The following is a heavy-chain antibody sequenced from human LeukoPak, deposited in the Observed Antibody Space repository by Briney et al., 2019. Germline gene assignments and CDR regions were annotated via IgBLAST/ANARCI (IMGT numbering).Heavy chain of an antibody. Sequence: PSETLSLTCTVSGGSISSSSYYWAWIPEPPGKGLEGMGSIYYSGSTYYNPSLKSRVAISVDTSKNQFSLKLSSVTAADTAVYYCATVDTAMVLGAFDIWGQGTMVTVSS. CDR2: IYYSGST. J-gene: IGHJ3*02. CDR3: ATVDTAMVLGAFDI. D-gene: IGHD5-18*01. V-gene: IGHV4-39*01. CDR1: GGSISSSSYY.